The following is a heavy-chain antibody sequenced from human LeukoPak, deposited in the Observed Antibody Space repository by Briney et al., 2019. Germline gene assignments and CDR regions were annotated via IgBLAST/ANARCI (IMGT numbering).Heavy chain of an antibody. CDR1: GGSFSGYY. V-gene: IGHV4-34*01. CDR3: ARRPYSSGFVPY. Sequence: SETLSLTCAVYGGSFSGYYWSWIRQPPGKGLEWIGEINHSGSTNYNPSLKSRVTISVDTSKNQFSLKLSSVTAADTAVYYCARRPYSSGFVPYWGQGTLVTVSS. D-gene: IGHD6-19*01. CDR2: INHSGST. J-gene: IGHJ4*02.